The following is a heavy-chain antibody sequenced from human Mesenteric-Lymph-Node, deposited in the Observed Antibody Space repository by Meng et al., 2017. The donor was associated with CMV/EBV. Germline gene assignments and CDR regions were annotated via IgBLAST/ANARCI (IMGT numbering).Heavy chain of an antibody. Sequence: YTFTAYYIHWVRQAPGQGLEWMGWLNPNTGNTIHAQNFQGRVTMTRDTSMSTAYMELTMLRSDDTAVYYCARSTSSVIIVVAAADNWGQGTLVTVSS. CDR2: LNPNTGNT. CDR3: ARSTSSVIIVVAAADN. D-gene: IGHD2-2*01. J-gene: IGHJ4*02. CDR1: YTFTAYY. V-gene: IGHV1-2*02.